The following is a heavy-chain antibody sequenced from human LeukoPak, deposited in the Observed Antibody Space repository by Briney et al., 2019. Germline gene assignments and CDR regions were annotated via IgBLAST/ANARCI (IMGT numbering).Heavy chain of an antibody. J-gene: IGHJ4*02. Sequence: ASVKVSCKASGGTFSSYAISWVRQAPGQGLEWMGGIIPIFGPANYAQKFQGRVTITADESTSTAYMELSSLRSEDTAVYYCARWGLIGLLYWGQGTLVTVSS. CDR1: GGTFSSYA. D-gene: IGHD3-10*01. CDR2: IIPIFGPA. CDR3: ARWGLIGLLY. V-gene: IGHV1-69*01.